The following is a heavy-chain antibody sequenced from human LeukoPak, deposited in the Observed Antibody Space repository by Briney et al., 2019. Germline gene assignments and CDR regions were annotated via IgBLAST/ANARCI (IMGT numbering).Heavy chain of an antibody. J-gene: IGHJ5*02. Sequence: SETLSLTCTDSGGSISSYYWSWIRQPAGKGLEWIGRIYTSGSTNYNPSLQSRVTMSLDTSKNQFSLKLSSVTAADTAVYYCARDYYGSGSHPNWFDPWGQGTLVTVSS. CDR1: GGSISSYY. D-gene: IGHD3-10*01. CDR2: IYTSGST. CDR3: ARDYYGSGSHPNWFDP. V-gene: IGHV4-4*07.